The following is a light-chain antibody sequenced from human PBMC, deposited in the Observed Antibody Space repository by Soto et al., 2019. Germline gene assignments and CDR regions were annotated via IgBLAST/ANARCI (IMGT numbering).Light chain of an antibody. CDR1: QSVSSSN. Sequence: EIVLTQSPGTLSLSPGERATLSCRASQSVSSSNLAWYQQKPGQAPRLLIYGASNRATGIPDRFSGSGSGTEFNLTISRLEPEDFAVYYCQQYGRSPYTFGLGTKLDIK. CDR2: GAS. J-gene: IGKJ2*01. V-gene: IGKV3-20*01. CDR3: QQYGRSPYT.